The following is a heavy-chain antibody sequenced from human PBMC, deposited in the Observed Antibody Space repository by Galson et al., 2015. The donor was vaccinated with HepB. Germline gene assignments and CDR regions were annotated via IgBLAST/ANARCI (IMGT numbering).Heavy chain of an antibody. CDR2: ISYDGSNK. J-gene: IGHJ4*02. CDR3: AKAGYSYGAIDY. V-gene: IGHV3-30*18. Sequence: SLRLSCAASGFTFSSYGMHWVRQAPGKGLEWVAVISYDGSNKYYADSVKGRFTISRDNSKNTLYLQMNSLRAEDTAVYYCAKAGYSYGAIDYWGQGTLVTVSS. D-gene: IGHD5-18*01. CDR1: GFTFSSYG.